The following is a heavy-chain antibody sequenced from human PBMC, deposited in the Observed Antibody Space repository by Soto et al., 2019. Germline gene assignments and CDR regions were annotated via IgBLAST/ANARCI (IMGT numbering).Heavy chain of an antibody. J-gene: IGHJ4*02. CDR3: ARDWDYADYYGH. D-gene: IGHD4-17*01. Sequence: QLQLVQSGAEVKKPGASVKVSCKASGYTFTSHGISWVRQAPGQGLEWIGWISAYNGDTNYAENLQGRLTMTADTSTSTVYMELRSLRSDDTATYYCARDWDYADYYGHWGQGTLVTVSS. CDR2: ISAYNGDT. CDR1: GYTFTSHG. V-gene: IGHV1-18*01.